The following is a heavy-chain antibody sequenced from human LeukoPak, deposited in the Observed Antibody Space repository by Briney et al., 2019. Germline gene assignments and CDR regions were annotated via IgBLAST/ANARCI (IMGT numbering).Heavy chain of an antibody. Sequence: GGSLRLSCAASGFTFSSYWMHWVRQAPGKGLVWVSRINSDGSSTSYADSVKGRFTISRDNAKNTLYLQMNSLRTEDTAVYYCARDTAVVTDYYGMDVWGQGTTVTVSS. D-gene: IGHD5-18*01. CDR1: GFTFSSYW. CDR3: ARDTAVVTDYYGMDV. V-gene: IGHV3-74*01. CDR2: INSDGSST. J-gene: IGHJ6*02.